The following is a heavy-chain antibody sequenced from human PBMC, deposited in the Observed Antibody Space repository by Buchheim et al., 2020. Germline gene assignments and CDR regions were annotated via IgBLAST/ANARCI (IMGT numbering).Heavy chain of an antibody. J-gene: IGHJ5*02. CDR3: ARGRIFGVVIIRAHNWFDP. V-gene: IGHV4-34*01. CDR1: GGSFSGYY. Sequence: QVQLQQWGAGLLKPSETLSLTCAVYGGSFSGYYWSWIRQPPGEGLEWIGEINQSGSTNYNPSLKSRVTISVDTSKNQFSLKLSSVTAADTAVYYCARGRIFGVVIIRAHNWFDPWGQGTL. D-gene: IGHD3-3*01. CDR2: INQSGST.